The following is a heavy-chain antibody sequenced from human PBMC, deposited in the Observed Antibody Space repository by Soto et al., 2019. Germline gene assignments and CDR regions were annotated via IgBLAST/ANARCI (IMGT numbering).Heavy chain of an antibody. V-gene: IGHV5-51*01. D-gene: IGHD5-12*01. CDR3: ARLLGPRGLVATTNYFDY. CDR1: GYSFTSYW. Sequence: GESLKISCKGSGYSFTSYWIGWVRQMPGKGLEWMGIIYPGDSDTRYSPSFQGQVTISADKSISTAYLQWSSLKASDTAMYYCARLLGPRGLVATTNYFDYWGQGTLVTVSS. J-gene: IGHJ4*02. CDR2: IYPGDSDT.